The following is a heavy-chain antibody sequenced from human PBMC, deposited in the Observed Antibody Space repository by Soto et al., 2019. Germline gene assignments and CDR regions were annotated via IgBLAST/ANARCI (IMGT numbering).Heavy chain of an antibody. Sequence: GGSLRLSXAASGFSFKDYYMTWMRQTPEKGLEWISTITSSGGNAYYAASVKGRVTISRDNAHNSLYLQMSGLRAEDTAMYYCARDMYTNYANYFDLWGQGTLVT. V-gene: IGHV3-11*01. J-gene: IGHJ5*02. D-gene: IGHD2-2*02. CDR2: ITSSGGNA. CDR1: GFSFKDYY. CDR3: ARDMYTNYANYFDL.